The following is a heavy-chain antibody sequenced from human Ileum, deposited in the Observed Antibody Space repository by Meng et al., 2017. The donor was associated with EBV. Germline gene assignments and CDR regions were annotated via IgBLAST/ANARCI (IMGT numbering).Heavy chain of an antibody. D-gene: IGHD1-26*01. CDR1: GYTFTNYG. Sequence: QAQLVQSGGEGKKPGXSLKVSCKASGYTFTNYGITWVRQAPGQGLEWMGWISAYNGNTNYAQTLQGRVTMTTDTSTSTAYMELRSLRSDDTAVYYCARVEVGITSGDYWGQGTLVTVSS. J-gene: IGHJ4*02. CDR3: ARVEVGITSGDY. CDR2: ISAYNGNT. V-gene: IGHV1-18*01.